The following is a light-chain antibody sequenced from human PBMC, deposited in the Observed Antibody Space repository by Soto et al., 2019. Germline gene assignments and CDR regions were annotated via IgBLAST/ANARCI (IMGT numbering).Light chain of an antibody. J-gene: IGKJ3*01. Sequence: EIVMTQSPATLSVSPGERATLSCRASQSVRINLAWYQQKPGQAPRLLIYGASTRATGIPARFSGSGSGTEFTLTISSLQSEDFAVYYCQQYNNWPPGFTFGPGTKVDIK. CDR1: QSVRIN. CDR2: GAS. CDR3: QQYNNWPPGFT. V-gene: IGKV3-15*01.